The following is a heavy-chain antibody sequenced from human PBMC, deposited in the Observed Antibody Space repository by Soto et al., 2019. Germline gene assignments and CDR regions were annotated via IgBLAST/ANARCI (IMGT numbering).Heavy chain of an antibody. V-gene: IGHV4-59*01. CDR2: IYYSGST. CDR1: GGSISSYY. Sequence: SETLSLTCTVSGGSISSYYWSWIRQPPGKGLEWIGYIYYSGSTNYNPSLKSRVTISVDTSKNQFSLKLSSVTAADTAVYYCARSEIYCSSTSCYEQYYYYYMDVWGKGTTVTVSS. D-gene: IGHD2-2*01. J-gene: IGHJ6*03. CDR3: ARSEIYCSSTSCYEQYYYYYMDV.